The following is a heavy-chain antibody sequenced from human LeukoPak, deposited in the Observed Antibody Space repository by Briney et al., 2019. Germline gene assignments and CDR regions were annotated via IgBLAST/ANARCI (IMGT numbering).Heavy chain of an antibody. J-gene: IGHJ5*02. CDR3: ARVGEYIAVAGTGDWFDP. CDR2: TNPNSGGT. D-gene: IGHD6-19*01. Sequence: ASVKVSCKASGYTFTGYYMHWVRQAPGQGLEWMGWTNPNSGGTNYAQKFQGRVTMTRDTSISTAYMELSRLRSDDTAVYYCARVGEYIAVAGTGDWFDPWGQGTPVTVSS. CDR1: GYTFTGYY. V-gene: IGHV1-2*02.